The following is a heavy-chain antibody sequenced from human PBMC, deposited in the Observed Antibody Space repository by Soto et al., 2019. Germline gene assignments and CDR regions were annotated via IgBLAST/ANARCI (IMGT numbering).Heavy chain of an antibody. Sequence: QVQLVQSGAEVKKPWASVKVSCKASGYTFTIYGITWVRQAPGQGLEWMGWISAYNGNTNYAQKLQGRVTMTTDTSTSTGYMELRSLRSDATAVYYCARHPKSDYFRDPWGKGSLVTVSS. CDR1: GYTFTIYG. D-gene: IGHD4-17*01. V-gene: IGHV1-18*01. J-gene: IGHJ5*02. CDR2: ISAYNGNT. CDR3: ARHPKSDYFRDP.